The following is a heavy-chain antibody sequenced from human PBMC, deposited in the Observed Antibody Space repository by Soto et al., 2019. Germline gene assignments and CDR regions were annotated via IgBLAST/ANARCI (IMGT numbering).Heavy chain of an antibody. D-gene: IGHD1-26*01. Sequence: GGSLRLSCAASGFTFSNAWMSWVRQAPGKGLEWVGRIKSKTDGGTTDYAAPVKGRFTISRDDSKNTLYLQMNSLKTEDTAVYYCTTDGGSLTSAFDIWGQGTMVTVSS. J-gene: IGHJ3*02. CDR2: IKSKTDGGTT. CDR1: GFTFSNAW. V-gene: IGHV3-15*01. CDR3: TTDGGSLTSAFDI.